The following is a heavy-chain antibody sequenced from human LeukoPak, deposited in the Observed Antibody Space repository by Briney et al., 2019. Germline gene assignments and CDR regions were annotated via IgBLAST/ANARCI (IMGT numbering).Heavy chain of an antibody. J-gene: IGHJ3*02. D-gene: IGHD3-3*01. V-gene: IGHV3-30*18. CDR2: ISYDGSNK. CDR1: GFTFSSYG. CDR3: AKDDDFWSGHDALDI. Sequence: GGSLRLSCAASGFTFSSYGMHWVRQAPGKGLEWVAVISYDGSNKYYADSVKGRFTISRDNSKNTLYLQMNSLRAEDTAVYYCAKDDDFWSGHDALDIWGQGTMVTVSS.